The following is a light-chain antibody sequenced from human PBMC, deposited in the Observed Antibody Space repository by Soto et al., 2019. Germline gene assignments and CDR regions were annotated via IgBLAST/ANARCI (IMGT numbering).Light chain of an antibody. J-gene: IGLJ1*01. V-gene: IGLV2-14*01. CDR1: SSDIGGYNY. CDR3: SSFTISSTLYV. CDR2: EVS. Sequence: QSVLTQPASVSGSPGQSITISCAGTSSDIGGYNYVSWYQQHPGTAPKVIIYEVSNRPSGVSNRFSGSKSGNPASLTISGLQAEDEADYYCSSFTISSTLYVFGSGTKVTVL.